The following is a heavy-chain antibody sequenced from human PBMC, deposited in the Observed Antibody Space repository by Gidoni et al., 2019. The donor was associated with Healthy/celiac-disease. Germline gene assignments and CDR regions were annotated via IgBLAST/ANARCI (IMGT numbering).Heavy chain of an antibody. CDR2: IIPIFGTA. D-gene: IGHD3-22*01. V-gene: IGHV1-69*01. J-gene: IGHJ6*02. Sequence: QVQPVQSGAEVKKPGSSVKVSCKASGGPFRSYASSWVRQAPGQGLEWMGGIIPIFGTATYAQKFQGRVTITADESTSTAYMELSSLRSEDTAVYYCARERGFTTIYYYGMDVWGQGTTVTVSS. CDR3: ARERGFTTIYYYGMDV. CDR1: GGPFRSYA.